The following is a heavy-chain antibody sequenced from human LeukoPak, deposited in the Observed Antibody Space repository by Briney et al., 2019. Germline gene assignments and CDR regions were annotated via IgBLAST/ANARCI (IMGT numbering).Heavy chain of an antibody. CDR1: GGSISSYY. V-gene: IGHV4-59*01. D-gene: IGHD3-3*01. CDR2: IYYSGST. CDR3: ARATYDFWSGYYTPQFDY. J-gene: IGHJ4*02. Sequence: SETPSLTCTVSGGSISSYYWSWIRQPPGKGLEWIGYIYYSGSTNYNPSLKSRVTISVDTSKNQFSLKLSSVTAADTAVYYCARATYDFWSGYYTPQFDYWGQGTLVTVSS.